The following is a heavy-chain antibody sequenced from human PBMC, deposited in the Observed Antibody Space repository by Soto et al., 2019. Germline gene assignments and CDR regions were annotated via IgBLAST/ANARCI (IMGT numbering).Heavy chain of an antibody. CDR3: AKDSPGVKYYFDY. CDR2: ISWDGGST. J-gene: IGHJ4*02. Sequence: GGSLRLSCAASGLTFSKDWMSWIRQAPGKGLEWVSLISWDGGSTYYADSVKGRFTISRDNSKNSLYLQMNSLRTEDTALYYCAKDSPGVKYYFDYWGQGTLVTVSS. V-gene: IGHV3-43*01. D-gene: IGHD3-3*01. CDR1: GLTFSKDW.